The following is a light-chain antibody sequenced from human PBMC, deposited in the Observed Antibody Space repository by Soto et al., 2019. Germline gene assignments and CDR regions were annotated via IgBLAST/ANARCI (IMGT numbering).Light chain of an antibody. CDR3: QQYKSFWT. J-gene: IGKJ1*01. V-gene: IGKV1-5*01. CDR2: DAS. Sequence: DIQMTQSPSILCASVGDRVTITCRSSQTITNWLAWYQQKPGKAPRLLIYDASSLESWVPSRFSGSGSGTEFTLTISSLQSEDFATYYCQQYKSFWTFGQGTKVDI. CDR1: QTITNW.